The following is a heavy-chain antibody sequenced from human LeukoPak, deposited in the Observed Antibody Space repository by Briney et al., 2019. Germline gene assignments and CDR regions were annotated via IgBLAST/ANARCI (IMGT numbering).Heavy chain of an antibody. D-gene: IGHD6-19*01. CDR3: ARGTYSSGWYYFDY. CDR1: GDSFSSVKDY. V-gene: IGHV3-53*01. CDR2: IYSGGST. Sequence: PSETLSLTRTVSGDSFSSVKDYWAWIRQPPGKGLEWVSVIYSGGSTYYADSVKGRFTISRDNSKNTLYLQMNSLRAEDTAVYYCARGTYSSGWYYFDYWGQGTLVTVSS. J-gene: IGHJ4*02.